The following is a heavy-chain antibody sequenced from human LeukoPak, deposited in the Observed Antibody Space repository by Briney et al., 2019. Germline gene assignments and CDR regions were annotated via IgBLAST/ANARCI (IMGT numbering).Heavy chain of an antibody. CDR2: ICGSVDKT. Sequence: GGSLRLSCAASGLTFNRNAISWVRQAQGKGLWCVSTICGSVDKTFYADSVKGRFTISRDNSKNMLHLQMSSLTGEDTALYYCVRRGDASSGWGDHDYWGQGALVTVSS. D-gene: IGHD6-19*01. CDR1: GLTFNRNA. J-gene: IGHJ4*02. CDR3: VRRGDASSGWGDHDY. V-gene: IGHV3-23*01.